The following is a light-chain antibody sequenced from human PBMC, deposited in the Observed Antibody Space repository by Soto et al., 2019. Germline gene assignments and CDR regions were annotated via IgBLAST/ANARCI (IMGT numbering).Light chain of an antibody. Sequence: SYELTQPPLVSVSPGQTARITCSGDALPKQYAYWYQQKPGQAPVLVIYKDSERPSGIPERFSGSSSGTTVTLTISGVQAEDEADYYCQSADSSGTPPYVFGTGTKVTVL. V-gene: IGLV3-25*03. CDR1: ALPKQY. CDR2: KDS. CDR3: QSADSSGTPPYV. J-gene: IGLJ1*01.